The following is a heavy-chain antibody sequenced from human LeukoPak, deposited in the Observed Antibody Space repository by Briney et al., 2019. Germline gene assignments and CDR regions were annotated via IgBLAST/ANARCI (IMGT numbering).Heavy chain of an antibody. V-gene: IGHV4-34*01. CDR3: ARGRKNRLVVAVDGLLEY. Sequence: SGTLSLTCAVYGGSFSGFYWSWVRQSPGKGLEWIGEINYSGSTNYNPSLKSRVTISVDTSKNQFSLKLTSVTAADTAVYYCARGRKNRLVVAVDGLLEYWGQGILVTVSS. D-gene: IGHD2-15*01. CDR2: INYSGST. CDR1: GGSFSGFY. J-gene: IGHJ4*02.